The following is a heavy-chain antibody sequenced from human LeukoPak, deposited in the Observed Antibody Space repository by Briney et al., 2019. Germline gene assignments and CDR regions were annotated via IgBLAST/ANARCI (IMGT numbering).Heavy chain of an antibody. CDR1: GGTFSSYA. V-gene: IGHV1-69*13. J-gene: IGHJ4*02. CDR2: IIPIFGTA. Sequence: AAVNVSCKSSGGTFSSYAIRWVGQAPGQGLEWMGGIIPIFGTANYAQKFQGRVTITADESTSTAYMELSSLRSEDTAVYYCASGFWGSGSYYGFDYWGQGTLVTVSS. D-gene: IGHD3-10*01. CDR3: ASGFWGSGSYYGFDY.